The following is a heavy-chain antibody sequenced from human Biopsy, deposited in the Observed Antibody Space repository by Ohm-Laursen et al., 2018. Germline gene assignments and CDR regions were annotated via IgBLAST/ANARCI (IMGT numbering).Heavy chain of an antibody. CDR3: ASSNPSRVAGGVALLDH. CDR1: GFTFSKTW. D-gene: IGHD3-16*01. Sequence: SLRLSCSAFGFTFSKTWMHWVRQAPGKGLMWVARIHSDGTTPTYADSVKGRFSISRDNAKNTVYLQMNSLGIDDTAVYYCASSNPSRVAGGVALLDHWGQGALVTVSP. V-gene: IGHV3-74*01. J-gene: IGHJ4*02. CDR2: IHSDGTTP.